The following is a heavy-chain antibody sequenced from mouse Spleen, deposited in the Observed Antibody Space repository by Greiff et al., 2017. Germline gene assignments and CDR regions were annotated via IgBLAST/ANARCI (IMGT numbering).Heavy chain of an antibody. D-gene: IGHD2-1*01. CDR3: ARKKDYGNPFGY. J-gene: IGHJ2*01. V-gene: IGHV2-2*01. Sequence: QVQLQQSGPGLVQPSQSLSITCTVSGFSLTSYGVHWVRQSPGKGLEWLGVIWSGGSTDYNAAFISRLSISKDNSKSQVFFKMNSLQADDTAIYYCARKKDYGNPFGYWGQGTTLTVSS. CDR1: GFSLTSYG. CDR2: IWSGGST.